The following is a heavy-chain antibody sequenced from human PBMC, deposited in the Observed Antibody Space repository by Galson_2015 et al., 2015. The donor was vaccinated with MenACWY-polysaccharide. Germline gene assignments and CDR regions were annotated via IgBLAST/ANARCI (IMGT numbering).Heavy chain of an antibody. V-gene: IGHV4-59*01. J-gene: IGHJ5*02. CDR1: GGSISSDY. Sequence: LSLTCSVSGGSISSDYWRWFRQPPGKGLEWIGYMYYSGRTKYNPSLESRITISIDTSKSQFSLKLTSVTAADTAVYYCARIPWCGGDCSSGWFDPWAQGILVTVSS. CDR2: MYYSGRT. D-gene: IGHD2-21*02. CDR3: ARIPWCGGDCSSGWFDP.